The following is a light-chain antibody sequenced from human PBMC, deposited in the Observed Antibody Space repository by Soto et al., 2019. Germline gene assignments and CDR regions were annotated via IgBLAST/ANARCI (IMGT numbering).Light chain of an antibody. V-gene: IGKV1-39*01. CDR2: AAT. CDR1: QSISTS. Sequence: DIQIAQSPSSLCASVGDRVTITCRSSQSISTSLNWYQQKPGIAPKLLIYAATTLQSGVPSRFRGSGSGTEFTLTISGLQPEDFATYYCQQSDHSPMYTFGQGTRLEIK. CDR3: QQSDHSPMYT. J-gene: IGKJ5*01.